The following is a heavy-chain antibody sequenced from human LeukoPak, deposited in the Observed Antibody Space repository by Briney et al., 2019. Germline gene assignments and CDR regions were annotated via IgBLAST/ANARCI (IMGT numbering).Heavy chain of an antibody. J-gene: IGHJ4*02. CDR1: GFSISNYW. V-gene: IGHV3-23*01. CDR2: ISGSGGST. D-gene: IGHD2-15*01. CDR3: AKPRDIVVVVAAVDY. Sequence: GGSLRRSCAGSGFSISNYWMSWVRQAPGKGLEWVSAISGSGGSTYYADSVKGRFTISRDNSKNTLYLQMNSLRAEDTAVYYCAKPRDIVVVVAAVDYWGQGTLVTVSS.